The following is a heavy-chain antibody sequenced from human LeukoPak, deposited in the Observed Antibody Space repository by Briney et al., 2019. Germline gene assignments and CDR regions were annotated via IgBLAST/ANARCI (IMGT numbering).Heavy chain of an antibody. Sequence: GGSLRLSCAASGFTFSSNGMHWVRQAPGKGLEWVATISGSGGGTYYADSVKGRFTISRDDSKNTLYLQMNSLRAEDTAVYYCAKDLGRYRNNYFDYWGQGTLVTVSS. V-gene: IGHV3-23*01. CDR3: AKDLGRYRNNYFDY. CDR1: GFTFSSNG. CDR2: ISGSGGGT. J-gene: IGHJ4*02. D-gene: IGHD1-26*01.